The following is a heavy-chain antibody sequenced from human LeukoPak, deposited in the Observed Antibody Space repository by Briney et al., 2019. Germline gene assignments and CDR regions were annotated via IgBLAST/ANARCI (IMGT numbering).Heavy chain of an antibody. V-gene: IGHV3-23*01. D-gene: IGHD6-19*01. J-gene: IGHJ4*02. CDR1: GFTFSSYA. Sequence: GGSLRLSCAASGFTFSSYAVSWVRQAPGKRLEWVSAISGSTGSTYYADSVKGRFTISRDNSKSTLYLQMNSLRAEDTAVYYCAKDDHGGSGWRDYFDYWGQGTLVTVSS. CDR2: ISGSTGST. CDR3: AKDDHGGSGWRDYFDY.